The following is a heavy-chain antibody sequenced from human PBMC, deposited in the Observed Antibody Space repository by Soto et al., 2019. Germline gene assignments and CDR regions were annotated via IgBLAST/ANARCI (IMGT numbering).Heavy chain of an antibody. V-gene: IGHV4-34*01. CDR1: GGSFSGYY. CDR3: ARDGGARFDY. J-gene: IGHJ4*02. Sequence: QVQLQQWGAGLLKPSETLSLTCAVYGGSFSGYYWSWIRQPPGKGLEWIGEINHSGSTNYNPSLKSQVTKSVDTSTNQCSRRLSSVTVAGTAVYYWARDGGARFDYWGQGTLVTVSS. D-gene: IGHD3-16*01. CDR2: INHSGST.